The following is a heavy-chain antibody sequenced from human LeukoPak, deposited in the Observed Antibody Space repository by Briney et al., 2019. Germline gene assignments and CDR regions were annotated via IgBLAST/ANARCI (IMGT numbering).Heavy chain of an antibody. CDR1: GGSISSYY. CDR3: ARAPLRYYYYYMDV. Sequence: SETLSLTCTVSGGSISSYYWSWIRQPPGKGLEWIGYIYYSGSTNYDPSLKSRVTISADTYKNQFSLELSSVTAADTAVYYCARAPLRYYYYYMDVWGKGTTVTVSS. CDR2: IYYSGST. V-gene: IGHV4-59*01. J-gene: IGHJ6*03.